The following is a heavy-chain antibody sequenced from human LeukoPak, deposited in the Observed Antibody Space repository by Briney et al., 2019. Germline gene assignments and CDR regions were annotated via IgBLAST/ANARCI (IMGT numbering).Heavy chain of an antibody. CDR1: GFTFSSYA. V-gene: IGHV3-23*01. CDR3: AKTPYHSSGWYYFDY. Sequence: QPGGSLRLSCAASGFTFSSYAMSWVRQAPGKGPEWVSAISGSGGSTYYADSVKGRFTISRDNSKNTLYLQMNSLRAEDTAVYYCAKTPYHSSGWYYFDYWGQGTLVTVSS. J-gene: IGHJ4*02. D-gene: IGHD6-19*01. CDR2: ISGSGGST.